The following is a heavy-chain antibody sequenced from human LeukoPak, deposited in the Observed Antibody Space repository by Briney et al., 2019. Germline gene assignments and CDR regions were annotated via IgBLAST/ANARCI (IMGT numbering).Heavy chain of an antibody. D-gene: IGHD4-17*01. CDR1: GYTFTSYG. CDR3: ARDDYGDYRYVADY. J-gene: IGHJ4*02. Sequence: EASVKVSCKASGYTFTSYGISWVRQAPGQGLEWTGWISAYNGNTNYAQKLQGRVTMTTDTSTSTAYMELRSLRSDDTAVYYCARDDYGDYRYVADYWGQGTLVTVSS. V-gene: IGHV1-18*01. CDR2: ISAYNGNT.